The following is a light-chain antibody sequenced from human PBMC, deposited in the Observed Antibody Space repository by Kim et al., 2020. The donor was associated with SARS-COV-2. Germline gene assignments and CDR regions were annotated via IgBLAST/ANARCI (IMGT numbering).Light chain of an antibody. V-gene: IGLV3-19*01. CDR3: NSRDSSGNHLGV. J-gene: IGLJ3*02. Sequence: LGPPVRITCQGDSLRSYYASWYPQKPGQAPVLVIYGKNNRPSGIPDRFSGSSSGNPASLTITGAQAEDEADYYCNSRDSSGNHLGVFGGGTQLTVL. CDR1: SLRSYY. CDR2: GKN.